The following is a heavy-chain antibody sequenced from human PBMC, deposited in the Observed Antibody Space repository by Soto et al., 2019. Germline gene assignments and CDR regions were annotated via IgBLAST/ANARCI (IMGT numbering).Heavy chain of an antibody. V-gene: IGHV4-59*01. Sequence: SETLSLTCTVSGGSISSYYWSWIRQPPGKGLEWIGYIYYSGSTNYNPSLKSRVTISVDTSKNQFSLKLSSVTAADTAVYYCARDLANSSPYYFDYWGQGTLVTVSS. CDR3: ARDLANSSPYYFDY. J-gene: IGHJ4*02. CDR1: GGSISSYY. CDR2: IYYSGST. D-gene: IGHD4-4*01.